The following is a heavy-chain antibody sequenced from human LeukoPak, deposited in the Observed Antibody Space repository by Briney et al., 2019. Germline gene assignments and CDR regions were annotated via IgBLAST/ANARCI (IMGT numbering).Heavy chain of an antibody. J-gene: IGHJ4*02. V-gene: IGHV3-48*03. Sequence: PGGSLRRSCAASGFTFSSYEMNWVRQAPGKGLEWVSYISSSGSTIYYADSVKGRFTISRDNAKNSLYLQMNSLRADDTAVYYCARVRIAAAGTSNYWGQGTLVTVSS. D-gene: IGHD6-13*01. CDR3: ARVRIAAAGTSNY. CDR2: ISSSGSTI. CDR1: GFTFSSYE.